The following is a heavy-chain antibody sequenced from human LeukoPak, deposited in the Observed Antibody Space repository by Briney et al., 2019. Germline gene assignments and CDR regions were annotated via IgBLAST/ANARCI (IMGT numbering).Heavy chain of an antibody. CDR3: ARQMSIGWTVEGPFDN. J-gene: IGHJ4*02. Sequence: PSETLSLTCTVSGGSTSSRSYYWGWNPPPPGKEPDSAGSGTYGGTTYYTPSLKRRVTISIDTSYNQVSLTLSSVTAADTAVYYCARQMSIGWTVEGPFDNWGQGALVTVSS. CDR2: GTYGGTT. CDR1: GGSTSSRSYY. V-gene: IGHV4-39*01. D-gene: IGHD5/OR15-5a*01.